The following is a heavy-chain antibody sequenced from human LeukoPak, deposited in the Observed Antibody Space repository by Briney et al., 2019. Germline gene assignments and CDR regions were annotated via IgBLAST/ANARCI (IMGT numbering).Heavy chain of an antibody. J-gene: IGHJ4*02. CDR3: ARRDISSGWSFDY. CDR2: IHTSGST. Sequence: SESLSLTCTVSGGSISNYHWSWIRQPAGKGLEWIGQIHTSGSTNYNPPLKSRVSMSIDTTEDQVSLTIRSVTAADTAFYYCARRDISSGWSFDYWGQRTLVTVSS. D-gene: IGHD6-19*01. V-gene: IGHV4-4*07. CDR1: GGSISNYH.